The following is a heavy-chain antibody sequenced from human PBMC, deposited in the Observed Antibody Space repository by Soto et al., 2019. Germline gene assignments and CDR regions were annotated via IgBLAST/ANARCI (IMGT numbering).Heavy chain of an antibody. Sequence: QVQLVQSGAEVKKPGASVKVSCKASGYTFTGYYMHWVRQAPGQGLEWMGWINPNSGGTNYAQKFQGGVTRTRDTSISTAYMELSRLRSDDTAVYYCARDRYCSSTSCYGGYWYFDLWGRGTLVTVSS. CDR3: ARDRYCSSTSCYGGYWYFDL. D-gene: IGHD2-2*01. CDR2: INPNSGGT. V-gene: IGHV1-2*02. CDR1: GYTFTGYY. J-gene: IGHJ2*01.